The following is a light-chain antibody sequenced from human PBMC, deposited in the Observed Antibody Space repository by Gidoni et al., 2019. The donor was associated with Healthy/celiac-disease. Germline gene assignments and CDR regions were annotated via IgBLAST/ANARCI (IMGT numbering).Light chain of an antibody. Sequence: EVVMTQSPATLSVSPGERATLSCRASQSVSSDLAWYQQTPGQAPRLLIYGASTRATGIPARFSGSGSWTEFTLTISSLPSEDFAVYYCQQYNNWPWTFGQGTKVEIK. CDR2: GAS. V-gene: IGKV3-15*01. J-gene: IGKJ1*01. CDR3: QQYNNWPWT. CDR1: QSVSSD.